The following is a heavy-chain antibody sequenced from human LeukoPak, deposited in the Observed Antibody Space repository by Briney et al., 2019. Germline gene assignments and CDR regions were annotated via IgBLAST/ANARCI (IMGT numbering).Heavy chain of an antibody. D-gene: IGHD6-19*01. CDR1: GFTFSIYA. Sequence: GGSLRLSCAASGFTFSIYAMSWVRQAPGKGLEWVSAVSGSGGGTYYADSVKGRFTISRDNSKDTVYLQMNSLSAEATAVYYCAKTTTGYSSGRYPGWPVDYWGQGTLVTVSS. CDR3: AKTTTGYSSGRYPGWPVDY. J-gene: IGHJ4*02. V-gene: IGHV3-23*01. CDR2: VSGSGGGT.